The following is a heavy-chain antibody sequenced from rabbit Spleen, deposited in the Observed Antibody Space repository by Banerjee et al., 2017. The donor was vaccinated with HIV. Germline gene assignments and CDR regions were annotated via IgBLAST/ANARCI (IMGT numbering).Heavy chain of an antibody. J-gene: IGHJ6*01. CDR3: ARDTSSSFSSYGMDL. Sequence: QEQLVESGGGLVKPEGSLKLSCTASGFSFSNKAVMCWVRQAPGKGLEWISCIAGSSSGFTYSATWAKGRFTISKTSSTTVTLQMTSLTVADTATYFCARDTSSSFSSYGMDLWGPGTLVTVS. CDR2: IAGSSSGFT. V-gene: IGHV1S45*01. CDR1: GFSFSNKAV. D-gene: IGHD1-1*01.